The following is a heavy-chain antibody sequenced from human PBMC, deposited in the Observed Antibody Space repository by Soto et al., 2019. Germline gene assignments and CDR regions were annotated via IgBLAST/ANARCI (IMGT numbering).Heavy chain of an antibody. D-gene: IGHD3-22*01. CDR3: ARGGRYDSSGPLWAANWFDP. CDR1: GGSFSGYY. Sequence: SETLSLTCAVYGGSFSGYYWSWIRQPPGKGLEWIGEINHSGSTNYNPSLKSRVTISVDTSKNQFSLKLSSVTAADTAVYYCARGGRYDSSGPLWAANWFDPWGQGTLVTVSS. J-gene: IGHJ5*02. V-gene: IGHV4-34*01. CDR2: INHSGST.